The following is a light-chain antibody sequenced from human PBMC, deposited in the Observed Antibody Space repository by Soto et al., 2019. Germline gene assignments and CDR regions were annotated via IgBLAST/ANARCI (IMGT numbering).Light chain of an antibody. J-gene: IGLJ2*01. CDR1: SSDVGGYNY. Sequence: SALTQPASVSGSPGQSITISCTGTSSDVGGYNYVSWYQQYPGKAPKLMIYDVSNRPSGVSNRFSGSKSGNTASLTISGLQAEDEADYYCSSYTSTSPVVFGGGTKLTVL. CDR2: DVS. V-gene: IGLV2-14*01. CDR3: SSYTSTSPVV.